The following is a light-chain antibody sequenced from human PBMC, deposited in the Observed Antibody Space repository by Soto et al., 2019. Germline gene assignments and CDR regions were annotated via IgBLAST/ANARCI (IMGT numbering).Light chain of an antibody. Sequence: IQLTQSPSSLSASVGDRVTITCRTSQNVNRYLNWYQEQPGKAPKLLIYAASILQSGVPSRFSGSGSGTDFTRAISSLHPEDFTTYYCQQSYGIPQTFGPGTKLEIK. V-gene: IGKV1-39*01. CDR1: QNVNRY. J-gene: IGKJ1*01. CDR3: QQSYGIPQT. CDR2: AAS.